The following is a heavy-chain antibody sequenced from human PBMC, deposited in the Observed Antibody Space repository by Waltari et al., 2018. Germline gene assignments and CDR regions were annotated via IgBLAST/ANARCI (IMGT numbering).Heavy chain of an antibody. CDR3: ARERSGGLDY. V-gene: IGHV3-53*02. CDR1: GFTVSSNY. Sequence: EVQLVETGGGLIQPGGSLRLSCAASGFTVSSNYMSWVRQAPGKGLEWGEVIESGGSTYYADSVKGRFTISRDNSKNTLYRQMNSLRAEDTAVYYCARERSGGLDYWGQGTLVTVSS. CDR2: IESGGST. D-gene: IGHD6-19*01. J-gene: IGHJ4*02.